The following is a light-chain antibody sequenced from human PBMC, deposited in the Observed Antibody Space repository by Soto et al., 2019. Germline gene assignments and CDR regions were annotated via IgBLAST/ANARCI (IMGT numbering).Light chain of an antibody. CDR3: KQRSNWPPWT. CDR1: QSVSSY. V-gene: IGKV3-11*01. Sequence: EIVLTQSPATLSLSPGERATLSCRASQSVSSYLAWYQQKPGQAPRLLIYDASNRATGIPARFSGSGSGTAFPLTISSLEPEDCAVYYCKQRSNWPPWTFGQGTKVEIK. CDR2: DAS. J-gene: IGKJ1*01.